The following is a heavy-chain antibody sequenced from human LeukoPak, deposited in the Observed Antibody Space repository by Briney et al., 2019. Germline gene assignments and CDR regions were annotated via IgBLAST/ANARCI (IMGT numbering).Heavy chain of an antibody. V-gene: IGHV3-72*01. D-gene: IGHD6-19*01. J-gene: IGHJ4*02. CDR3: ARVAARNIAVAGTFDY. CDR2: TGNKVNSYTT. CDR1: GSIFSAHY. Sequence: GGSLRLSCAVSGSIFSAHYMDWVRQAPGKGLEWVGRTGNKVNSYTTEYAASVKGRFTISRDDSKNSLYLQMNSLKTEDTAVYYCARVAARNIAVAGTFDYWGQGTLVTVSS.